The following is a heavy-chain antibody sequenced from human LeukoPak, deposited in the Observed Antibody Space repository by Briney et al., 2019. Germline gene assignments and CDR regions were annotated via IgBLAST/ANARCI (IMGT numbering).Heavy chain of an antibody. Sequence: SVKVSCKASGGTFSSYAISWVRQAPRQGLEWMGGIIPIFGTANYAQKFQGRVTITADKSTSTAHMELSSLRSEDTAVYYCAKGGAMIVGLPFDYWGQGTLVTVSS. J-gene: IGHJ4*02. CDR3: AKGGAMIVGLPFDY. D-gene: IGHD3-22*01. CDR2: IIPIFGTA. V-gene: IGHV1-69*06. CDR1: GGTFSSYA.